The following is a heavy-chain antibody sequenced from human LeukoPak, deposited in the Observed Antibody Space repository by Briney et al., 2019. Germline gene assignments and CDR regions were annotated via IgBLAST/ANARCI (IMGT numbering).Heavy chain of an antibody. V-gene: IGHV3-7*01. Sequence: GGSLRLSCAASGFTVSSNYMSWVRQAPGKGLEWVANIKQDGSEKYYVDSVKGRFTISRDNAKNSLYLQMNSLRAEDTAVYYCARDAKLTFTYYFDYWGQGTLVTVSS. J-gene: IGHJ4*02. CDR2: IKQDGSEK. CDR1: GFTVSSNY. CDR3: ARDAKLTFTYYFDY. D-gene: IGHD3-16*01.